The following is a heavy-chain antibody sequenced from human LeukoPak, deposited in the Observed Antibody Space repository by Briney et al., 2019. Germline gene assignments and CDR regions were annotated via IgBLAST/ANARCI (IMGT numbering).Heavy chain of an antibody. CDR1: GFTFSSYA. Sequence: GGSLRLSCAASGFTFSSYAMSWVRQAPGKGLEWVSAISGSGGSTYYADSVKGLFTISRDNSKNTLYLQMNSLRAEDTAVYYCAKDLVVVTYYFDYWGQGTLVTVSS. D-gene: IGHD2-21*02. V-gene: IGHV3-23*01. CDR2: ISGSGGST. J-gene: IGHJ4*02. CDR3: AKDLVVVTYYFDY.